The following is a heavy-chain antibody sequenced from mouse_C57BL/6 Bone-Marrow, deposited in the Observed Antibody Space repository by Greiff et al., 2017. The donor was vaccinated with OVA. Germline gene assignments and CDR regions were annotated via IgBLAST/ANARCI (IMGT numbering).Heavy chain of an antibody. V-gene: IGHV1-72*01. J-gene: IGHJ4*01. CDR3: AEGTFPSTAMDY. CDR1: GYTFTSYW. Sequence: VQLQQPGAELVKPGASVKLSCTASGYTFTSYWMHWVKQRPGRGLEWIGRIDPNSGGTKYNEKVKCQSTLSIDKPSNTPFMQLTSLTSEDSAVYNCAEGTFPSTAMDYWGQGTSVTVSS. CDR2: IDPNSGGT.